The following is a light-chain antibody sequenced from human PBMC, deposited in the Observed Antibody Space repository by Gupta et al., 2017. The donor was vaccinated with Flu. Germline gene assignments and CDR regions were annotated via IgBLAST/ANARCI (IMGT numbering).Light chain of an antibody. J-gene: IGKJ4*01. CDR2: AAS. Sequence: DIQMTQSPSSLPASVGDRVTITCRASQSISSYLNWYQQKPGKAPKLLIYAASSLQSGVPSRFSGSGSGTDFTLTITSLQPEDFATYYCQQSYSGPLTFGGGTKVEIK. CDR3: QQSYSGPLT. CDR1: QSISSY. V-gene: IGKV1-39*01.